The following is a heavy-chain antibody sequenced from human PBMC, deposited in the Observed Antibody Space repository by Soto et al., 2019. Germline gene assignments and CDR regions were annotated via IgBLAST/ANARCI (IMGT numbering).Heavy chain of an antibody. CDR2: VNPNSGGT. Sequence: QVQLVQSGAEVKKPGASVKVSCQASGYTFTGYYIHWVRQAPGQGLGWMAWVNPNSGGTKYTQKFQGRVTMTRDTSISTAYMELSRLRSDDTAVYYCARENDAFDIWGQGTMVTVSS. J-gene: IGHJ3*02. CDR1: GYTFTGYY. V-gene: IGHV1-2*02. CDR3: ARENDAFDI.